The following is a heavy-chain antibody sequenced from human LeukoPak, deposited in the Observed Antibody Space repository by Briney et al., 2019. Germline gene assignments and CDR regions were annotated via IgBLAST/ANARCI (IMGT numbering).Heavy chain of an antibody. Sequence: PGGSLRLSCAASGFTFSSCWMSWVRQTPGKGLEWVAIINPDGSQKYYVDSIKGRFTISRDNAKNSLYLQMNSLRAEDTAVYYCARDWDGSGTSLDYWGQGTLVTVSS. V-gene: IGHV3-7*04. CDR1: GFTFSSCW. D-gene: IGHD3-10*01. CDR3: ARDWDGSGTSLDY. CDR2: INPDGSQK. J-gene: IGHJ4*02.